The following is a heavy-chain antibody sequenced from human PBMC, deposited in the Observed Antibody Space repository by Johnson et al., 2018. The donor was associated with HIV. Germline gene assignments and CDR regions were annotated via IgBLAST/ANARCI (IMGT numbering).Heavy chain of an antibody. CDR1: GFTFSSYW. J-gene: IGHJ3*01. D-gene: IGHD5-24*01. V-gene: IGHV3-7*01. CDR2: IKQDGSEK. CDR3: AREMAWEDAFDV. Sequence: VQLVESGGGVVQPGRSLRLSCATSGFTFSSYWMSWVRQAPGKGLEWVANIKQDGSEKYYVDSVKGRFTISRDNPKNSLYLQMNSLRAEDTAVYYCAREMAWEDAFDVWGQGTMVTVSS.